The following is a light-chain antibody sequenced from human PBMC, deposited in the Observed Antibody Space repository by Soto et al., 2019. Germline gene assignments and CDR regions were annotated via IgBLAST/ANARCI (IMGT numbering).Light chain of an antibody. CDR1: QSISNH. CDR2: AAS. CDR3: QQSYSSPPT. Sequence: DIQMTQSPSSLSASVEDRVIITCRASQSISNHLTWYQQKPGKAPKLLIFAASSLQSGVPSRFSGSRSGPDFTLTFSSLQPEDFATYYCQQSYSSPPTFGQGTKVDIK. J-gene: IGKJ1*01. V-gene: IGKV1-39*01.